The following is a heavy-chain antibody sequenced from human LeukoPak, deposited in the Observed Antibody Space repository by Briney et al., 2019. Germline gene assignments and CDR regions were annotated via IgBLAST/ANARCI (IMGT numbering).Heavy chain of an antibody. Sequence: PSETLSLTCTVSGGSISSSSYYWGWIRQPPGKGLEWIGRFLYSGSTYYNPSLKSRVTISVDTSKNQFSLKLSSVTAADTAVYYCARLDYYYDSSGYSYYFDYWGQGTLVTVSS. CDR2: FLYSGST. J-gene: IGHJ4*02. D-gene: IGHD3-22*01. V-gene: IGHV4-39*01. CDR3: ARLDYYYDSSGYSYYFDY. CDR1: GGSISSSSYY.